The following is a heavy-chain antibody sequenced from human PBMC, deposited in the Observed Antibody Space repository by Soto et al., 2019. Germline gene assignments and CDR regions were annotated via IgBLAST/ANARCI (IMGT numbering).Heavy chain of an antibody. CDR2: ISAYNGNT. D-gene: IGHD2-2*01. V-gene: IGHV1-18*01. Sequence: EASVKVSCKASGYTFTSYGISWVRQAPGQGLEWMGWISAYNGNTNYAQKLQGRVTMTTDTSTSTAYMELRSLRSDDTAVYYCARDIVVVPATNWFDPWGQGTLVTVSS. J-gene: IGHJ5*02. CDR3: ARDIVVVPATNWFDP. CDR1: GYTFTSYG.